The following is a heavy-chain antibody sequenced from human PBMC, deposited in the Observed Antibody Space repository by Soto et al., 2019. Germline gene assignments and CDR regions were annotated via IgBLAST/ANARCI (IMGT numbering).Heavy chain of an antibody. Sequence: QVHLVQSATEVKRPGASVKVSCQTSGFTFASHAIQWVRQAPGQRPEWLGWINAGNGNTKYSRRFQGRITITRDTAASTAYMELDSLTSEDTALFYCARAPINPKWGVTMFDYWGKGTLVTVSS. V-gene: IGHV1-3*01. D-gene: IGHD7-27*01. CDR1: GFTFASHA. CDR3: ARAPINPKWGVTMFDY. CDR2: INAGNGNT. J-gene: IGHJ4*02.